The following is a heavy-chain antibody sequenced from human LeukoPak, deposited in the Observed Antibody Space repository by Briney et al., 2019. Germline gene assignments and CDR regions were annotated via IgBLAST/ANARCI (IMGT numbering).Heavy chain of an antibody. CDR1: GFSDFTFSMSW. CDR3: ARRNDMDV. CDR2: IRYDGGLT. Sequence: PGGSLRLSCAVSGFSDFTFSMSWMNWVRQAPGKGLEWVANIRYDGGLTFYVDSVKGRFTISRDNAKNSLYLQMDSLRAEDTAVYYCARRNDMDVWGQGTTVTVSS. V-gene: IGHV3-7*02. J-gene: IGHJ6*02.